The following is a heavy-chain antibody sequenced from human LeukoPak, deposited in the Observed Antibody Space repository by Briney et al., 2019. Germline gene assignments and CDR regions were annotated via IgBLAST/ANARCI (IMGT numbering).Heavy chain of an antibody. CDR3: ATAGYCSSTSCPDAFDI. V-gene: IGHV1-24*01. CDR1: GYTLTELS. Sequence: ASVKVSCKVSGYTLTELSMHWVRQAPGKGLEWMGGFDPEDGETIYAQKFQGRVTMTEDTSTDTAYMELSSLRSEDTAVYYCATAGYCSSTSCPDAFDIWGQGTMVTVST. J-gene: IGHJ3*02. D-gene: IGHD2-2*01. CDR2: FDPEDGET.